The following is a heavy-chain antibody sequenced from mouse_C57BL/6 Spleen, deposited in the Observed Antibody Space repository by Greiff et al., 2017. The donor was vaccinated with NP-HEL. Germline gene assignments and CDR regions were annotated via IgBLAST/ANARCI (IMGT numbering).Heavy chain of an antibody. CDR1: GYTFTDYY. CDR2: INPNNGGT. J-gene: IGHJ1*03. V-gene: IGHV1-26*01. CDR3: ARVPYYYGSSGYFDV. Sequence: VQLQQSGPELVKPGASVKISCKASGYTFTDYYMNWVKQSPGKSLEWIGDINPNNGGTSYNQKFKGKATLTVDKSSSTAYMELRSLTSEDSAVYYCARVPYYYGSSGYFDVWGTGTTVTVSS. D-gene: IGHD1-1*01.